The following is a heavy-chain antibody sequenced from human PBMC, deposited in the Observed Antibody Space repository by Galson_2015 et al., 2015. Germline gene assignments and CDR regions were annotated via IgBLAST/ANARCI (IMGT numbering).Heavy chain of an antibody. J-gene: IGHJ4*02. CDR1: GFTFSSYA. V-gene: IGHV3-48*03. Sequence: SLRLSCAASGFTFSSYAMHWVRQAPGKGLERVSYISSGGSTIYYADSVKGRFTISRDNSKNSLYLQMNSLRAEDTAVYYCAGRRYFDYWGQGTLVTVSS. D-gene: IGHD1-26*01. CDR3: AGRRYFDY. CDR2: ISSGGSTI.